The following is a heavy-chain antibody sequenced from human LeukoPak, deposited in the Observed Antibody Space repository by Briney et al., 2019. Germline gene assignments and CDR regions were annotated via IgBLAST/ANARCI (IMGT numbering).Heavy chain of an antibody. J-gene: IGHJ5*02. D-gene: IGHD3-3*01. V-gene: IGHV1-2*02. CDR3: AGSIPWSGYYIQTNWFDP. CDR2: INPNSGGT. CDR1: GYTFTGYY. Sequence: ASVKVSCKASGYTFTGYYMHWVRQAPGQGLEWMGWINPNSGGTNYAQKFQGRVTMTRDTSISTAYMELSRLRSDDTAVYYCAGSIPWSGYYIQTNWFDPWGQGTLVTVSS.